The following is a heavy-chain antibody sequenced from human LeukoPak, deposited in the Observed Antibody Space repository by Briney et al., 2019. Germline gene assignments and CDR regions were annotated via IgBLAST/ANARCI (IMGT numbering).Heavy chain of an antibody. J-gene: IGHJ6*03. CDR2: INPNSDGT. D-gene: IGHD3-10*01. CDR1: GYTFTGYY. Sequence: ASVKVSCKASGYTFTGYYMHWVRQAPGQGLEWMGWINPNSDGTNYAQKFQGRVTMTRDTSISTAYMELSRLRSDDTAVYYCARDGSYITMAPYYYYMDVWGKGTTVTVSS. V-gene: IGHV1-2*02. CDR3: ARDGSYITMAPYYYYMDV.